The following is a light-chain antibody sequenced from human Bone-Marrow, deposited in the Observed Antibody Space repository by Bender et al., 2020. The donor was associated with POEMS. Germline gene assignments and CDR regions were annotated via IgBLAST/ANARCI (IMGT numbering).Light chain of an antibody. Sequence: QSVLTQPPSASGTPGQRVTISCSGSSSKFGSYPVNWYQQLPGAAPKLVIFNNSQRPSGVADRFSGSNAGTSASLAISGLLSDDEADFYCATWDDSVNGWVFGGGTKLTFL. CDR1: SSKFGSYP. J-gene: IGLJ3*02. CDR2: NNS. V-gene: IGLV1-44*01. CDR3: ATWDDSVNGWV.